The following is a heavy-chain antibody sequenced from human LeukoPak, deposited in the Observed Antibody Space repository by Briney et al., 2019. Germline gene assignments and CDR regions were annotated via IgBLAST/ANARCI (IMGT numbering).Heavy chain of an antibody. V-gene: IGHV3-7*01. J-gene: IGHJ4*02. D-gene: IGHD6-13*01. Sequence: GGSLRLSCTASGFTFCYYRIHWARQAPGKGLEWVANIKQDGSEKWYVDSVKGRFTISRDNAKNSVYLQMNNLRAEDTAVYYCRRARGYSTYDCWGQGTLVTVSS. CDR1: GFTFCYYR. CDR3: RRARGYSTYDC. CDR2: IKQDGSEK.